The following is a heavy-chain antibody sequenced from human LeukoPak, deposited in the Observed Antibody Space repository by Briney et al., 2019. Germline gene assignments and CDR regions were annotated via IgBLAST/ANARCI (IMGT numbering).Heavy chain of an antibody. D-gene: IGHD3-16*01. CDR1: GASFSDYY. Sequence: PSETLSLTCVVYGASFSDYYWTWIRQPPGKGLEWIGEINRSGSTNYNPSLKSRVTQSVDTSKKQFSLNLNSVTAADTAVYYCASITFGGVLDYWGQGTLVTVSS. J-gene: IGHJ4*02. CDR3: ASITFGGVLDY. CDR2: INRSGST. V-gene: IGHV4-34*01.